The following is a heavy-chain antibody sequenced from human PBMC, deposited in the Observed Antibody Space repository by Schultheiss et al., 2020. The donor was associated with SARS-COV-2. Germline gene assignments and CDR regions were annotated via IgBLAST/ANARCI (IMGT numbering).Heavy chain of an antibody. CDR2: IYHSGST. J-gene: IGHJ4*02. Sequence: SQTLSLTCAVSGGSISSGSYYWSWIRQPPGKGLEWIGSIYHSGSTYYNPSLKSRVTISVDTSKNQFSLKLSSVTAADTAVSFCATHPLPFYFDYWGQETLVTVSS. CDR3: ATHPLPFYFDY. D-gene: IGHD2-2*01. V-gene: IGHV4-39*07. CDR1: GGSISSGSYY.